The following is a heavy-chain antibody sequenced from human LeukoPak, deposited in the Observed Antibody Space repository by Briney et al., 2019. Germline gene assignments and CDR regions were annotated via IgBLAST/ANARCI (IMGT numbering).Heavy chain of an antibody. V-gene: IGHV4-31*03. CDR2: IYYSGST. J-gene: IGHJ4*02. CDR3: ARGLWGYSYGFYYFDY. CDR1: GSSISSGGYY. Sequence: KSSETLSLTCTVSGSSISSGGYYWSWIRQHPGKGLEWIGYIYYSGSTYYNPSLKSRVTISVDTSKNQFSLKLSSVTAADTAVYYCARGLWGYSYGFYYFDYWGQGTLVTVSS. D-gene: IGHD5-18*01.